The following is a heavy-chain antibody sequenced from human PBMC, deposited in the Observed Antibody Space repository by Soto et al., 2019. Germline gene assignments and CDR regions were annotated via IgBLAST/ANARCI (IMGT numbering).Heavy chain of an antibody. J-gene: IGHJ4*02. CDR1: GYSIISGYY. CDR3: TRSLYSSSWYAGS. CDR2: VYHSGTT. D-gene: IGHD6-13*01. Sequence: SETLSLTCGVSGYSIISGYYWGVMRQPPGKGLEWIGSVYHSGTTYYNPSLKSRVTISLDTSKNQFSLRLTSVTAADTAMYFCTRSLYSSSWYAGSWGQGTLVTVSS. V-gene: IGHV4-38-2*01.